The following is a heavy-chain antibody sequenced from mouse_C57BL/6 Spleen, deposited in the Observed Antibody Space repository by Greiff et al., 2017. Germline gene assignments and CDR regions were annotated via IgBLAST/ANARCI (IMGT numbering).Heavy chain of an antibody. J-gene: IGHJ3*01. V-gene: IGHV1-69*01. CDR1: GYTFTSYW. CDR2: IDPSDSYT. CDR3: AKGGSSYPAWFAY. D-gene: IGHD1-1*01. Sequence: VQLQQPGAELVMPGASVKLSCKASGYTFTSYWMHWVKQRPGQGLEWIGEIDPSDSYTNYNQKFKGKSTLTVDKSSSTAYMQLSGLTSEDSAVYYCAKGGSSYPAWFAYWGQGTLVTVSA.